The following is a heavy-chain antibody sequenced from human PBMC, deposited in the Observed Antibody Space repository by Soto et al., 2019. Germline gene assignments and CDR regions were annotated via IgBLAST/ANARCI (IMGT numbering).Heavy chain of an antibody. CDR1: GFTFSSYA. D-gene: IGHD2-15*01. CDR2: ISGSGGST. Sequence: EVQLLESGGGLVQPGGSLRLSCAASGFTFSSYAMSWVRQAPGKGLEWVSAISGSGGSTYYADSVKGRFTISRDNSKNTLYLQMSSLRAEDTAVYYCAKDLLGRGIVVVVAAPSDYWGQGTLVTVSS. CDR3: AKDLLGRGIVVVVAAPSDY. J-gene: IGHJ4*02. V-gene: IGHV3-23*01.